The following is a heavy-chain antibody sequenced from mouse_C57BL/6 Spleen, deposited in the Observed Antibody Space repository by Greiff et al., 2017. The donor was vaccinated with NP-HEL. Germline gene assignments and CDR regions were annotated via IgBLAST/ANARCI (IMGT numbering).Heavy chain of an antibody. Sequence: EVQLQESGPVLVKPGASVKMSCKASGYTFTDYYMNWVKQSHGKSLEWIGVINPYNGGTSYNQKFKGKATLTVDKSSSTAYMELNSLTSEDSAVYYCARGLYDGYRYDYWGQGTTLTVSS. V-gene: IGHV1-19*01. J-gene: IGHJ2*01. CDR2: INPYNGGT. CDR1: GYTFTDYY. D-gene: IGHD2-3*01. CDR3: ARGLYDGYRYDY.